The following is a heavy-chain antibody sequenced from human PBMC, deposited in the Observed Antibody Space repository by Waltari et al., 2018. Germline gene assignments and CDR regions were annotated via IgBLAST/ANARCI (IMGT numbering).Heavy chain of an antibody. V-gene: IGHV1-8*01. CDR3: ARGLWFGERGWFDP. J-gene: IGHJ5*02. CDR2: MNPNSGNT. Sequence: QVQLVQSGAEVTKPGASVKVSCKASGYTFPSYDLNWLRQATGQGLEWMGWMNPNSGNTGYAQKFQGRVTMTRNTSISTAYMELSSLRSEDTAVYYCARGLWFGERGWFDPWGQGTLVTVSS. D-gene: IGHD3-10*01. CDR1: GYTFPSYD.